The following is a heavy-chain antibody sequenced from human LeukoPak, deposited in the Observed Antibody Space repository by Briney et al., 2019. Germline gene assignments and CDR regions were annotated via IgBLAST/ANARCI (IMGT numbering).Heavy chain of an antibody. CDR2: FHPQYGET. V-gene: IGHV1-24*01. CDR1: GYTHTELS. J-gene: IGHJ6*03. Sequence: ASVEVSRKVSGYTHTELSMHWVRQAPGKGLEGMGGFHPQYGETIYAQNFEGRLTMTEDTSTDTPYMALSSQRSEDTAVYYCATSSPAARYYYMDVWGKGTTVTVSS. D-gene: IGHD2-2*01. CDR3: ATSSPAARYYYMDV.